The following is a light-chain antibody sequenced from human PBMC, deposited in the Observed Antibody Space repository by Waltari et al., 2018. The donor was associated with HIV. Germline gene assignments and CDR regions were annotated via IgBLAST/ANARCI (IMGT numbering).Light chain of an antibody. CDR2: NNN. CDR1: SSNIGSNT. V-gene: IGLV1-44*01. Sequence: QSVLTQPPSASGTPGQRVTIPCSGGSSNIGSNTVNWFQQLPGTAPNLLIYNNNHRPSGVPDRFSGSKSGTSASLAISGLQSEDEADYYCAAWDDSLNGYVFGTGTKVTVL. CDR3: AAWDDSLNGYV. J-gene: IGLJ1*01.